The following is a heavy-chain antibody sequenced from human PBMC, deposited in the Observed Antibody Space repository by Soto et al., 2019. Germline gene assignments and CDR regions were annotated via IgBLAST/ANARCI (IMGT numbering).Heavy chain of an antibody. CDR3: ARDYSNYTHYYYGMDV. D-gene: IGHD4-4*01. V-gene: IGHV3-33*01. Sequence: GGSLRLSCAASGFTFSSYGMHWVRQAPGKGLEWVAVIWYDGSNKYYADSVKGRFTISRDNSKNTLYLQMNSLRAEDTAVYYCARDYSNYTHYYYGMDVWGQGTTVTVSS. CDR1: GFTFSSYG. CDR2: IWYDGSNK. J-gene: IGHJ6*02.